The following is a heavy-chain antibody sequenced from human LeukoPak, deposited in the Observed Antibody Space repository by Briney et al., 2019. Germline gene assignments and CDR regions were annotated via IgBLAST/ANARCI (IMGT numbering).Heavy chain of an antibody. J-gene: IGHJ4*02. CDR3: ARVYSSGWSLGDYFDY. CDR1: GFTFSDCY. D-gene: IGHD6-19*01. V-gene: IGHV3-11*05. CDR2: ISSSSSYT. Sequence: GRSLRLSCAASGFTFSDCYMSWIRQAPGKGLEWVSYISSSSSYTNYADSVKGRFTISRDNAKNSLYLQMNSLRAEDTAVYYCARVYSSGWSLGDYFDYWGQGTLVTVSS.